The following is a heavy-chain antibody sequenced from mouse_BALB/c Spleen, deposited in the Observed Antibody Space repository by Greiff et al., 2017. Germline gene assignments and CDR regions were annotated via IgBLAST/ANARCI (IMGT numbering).Heavy chain of an antibody. CDR3: ARDIGTAAMDY. CDR1: GFTFTDYY. Sequence: EVKLMESGGGLVQPGGSLRLSCATSGFTFTDYYMSWVRQPPGKALEWLGFIRNKANGYTTEYSASVKGRFTISRDNSQSILYLQMNTLRAEDSATYYCARDIGTAAMDYWGQGTSVTVSS. D-gene: IGHD1-2*01. J-gene: IGHJ4*01. V-gene: IGHV7-3*02. CDR2: IRNKANGYTT.